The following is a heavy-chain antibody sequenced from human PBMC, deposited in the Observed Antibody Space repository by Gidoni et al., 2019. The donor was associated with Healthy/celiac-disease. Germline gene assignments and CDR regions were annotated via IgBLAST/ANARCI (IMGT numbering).Heavy chain of an antibody. V-gene: IGHV4-38-2*02. CDR2: IYHSGST. CDR3: AREIDCSGGSCYSGMHWFDP. J-gene: IGHJ5*02. D-gene: IGHD2-15*01. Sequence: QVQLQESGPGLVKPSETLSLTCAVSGYSISSGYYWGWIRQPPGKGLEWIGSIYHSGSTYYNPSLKSRVTISVDTSKNQFSLKLSSVTAADTAVYYCAREIDCSGGSCYSGMHWFDPWGQGTLVTVSS. CDR1: GYSISSGYY.